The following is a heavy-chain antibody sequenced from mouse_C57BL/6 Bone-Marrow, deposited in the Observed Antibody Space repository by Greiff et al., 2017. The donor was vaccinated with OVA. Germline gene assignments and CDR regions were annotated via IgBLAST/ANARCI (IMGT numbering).Heavy chain of an antibody. J-gene: IGHJ4*01. V-gene: IGHV10-3*01. CDR3: VRGGPYYYGSRYYYAMDY. CDR2: IRSKSSNYAT. Sequence: VQLKESGGGLVQPKGSLKLSCAASGFTFNPHAMPRVRQAPGKGLEWVARIRSKSSNYATYYADSVKDRFTISRDVSQSMLYLQMNNLKTEDTTMYYCVRGGPYYYGSRYYYAMDYWGQGTSVTVSS. D-gene: IGHD1-1*01. CDR1: GFTFNPHA.